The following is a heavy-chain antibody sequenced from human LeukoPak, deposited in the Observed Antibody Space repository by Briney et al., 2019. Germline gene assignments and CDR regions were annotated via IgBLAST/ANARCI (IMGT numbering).Heavy chain of an antibody. CDR3: ARAGYYYDSSGYYIPRNPGDAFDI. CDR1: GGTFSSYA. Sequence: SVKVSCKASGGTFSSYAISWVRQAPGQGLEWMGRIIPILGIANYAQKFQGRVTITADKSTSTAYMELSSLRSEDTAVYYCARAGYYYDSSGYYIPRNPGDAFDIWGQGTMVTVSS. CDR2: IIPILGIA. J-gene: IGHJ3*02. D-gene: IGHD3-22*01. V-gene: IGHV1-69*04.